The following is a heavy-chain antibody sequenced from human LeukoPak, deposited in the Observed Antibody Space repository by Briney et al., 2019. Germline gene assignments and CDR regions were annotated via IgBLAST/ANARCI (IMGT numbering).Heavy chain of an antibody. CDR1: GFTFSSYA. Sequence: GGSLRLSCAASGFTFSSYAMSWVRQAAGKGLEWDSAISGSGGSTYYADSVRGRFTISRDNSKNTLYLQMNSLRAEDTAVYYCANGNNGDYVRLDYWGQGTLVTVSS. CDR2: ISGSGGST. V-gene: IGHV3-23*01. J-gene: IGHJ4*02. CDR3: ANGNNGDYVRLDY. D-gene: IGHD4-17*01.